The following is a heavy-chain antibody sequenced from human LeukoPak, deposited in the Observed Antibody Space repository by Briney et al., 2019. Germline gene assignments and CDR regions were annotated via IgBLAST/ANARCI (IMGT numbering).Heavy chain of an antibody. CDR1: GFAFSNCA. Sequence: GGSLRLSCAASGFAFSNCAMGWVRQAPGKGLEWVANIKQDGSEKYYVDSVKGRFTISRDNAKNSLYLQMNSLRAEDTAVYYCATTAGGPHDYWGQGTLVTVSS. D-gene: IGHD2-15*01. J-gene: IGHJ4*02. CDR2: IKQDGSEK. V-gene: IGHV3-7*01. CDR3: ATTAGGPHDY.